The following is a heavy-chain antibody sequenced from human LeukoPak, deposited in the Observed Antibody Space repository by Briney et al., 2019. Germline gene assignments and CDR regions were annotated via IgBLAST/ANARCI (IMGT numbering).Heavy chain of an antibody. CDR3: AKDPRDHSYGWNWRYFDY. D-gene: IGHD5-18*01. V-gene: IGHV3-21*01. Sequence: PGGSLRLSCAASGFTFSSYSMNWVRQAPGKGLEWVSSISSSSSYIYYADSVKGRFTISRDNAKNSLYLQMNSLRAEDTAVYYCAKDPRDHSYGWNWRYFDYWGQGTLVTVSS. J-gene: IGHJ4*02. CDR2: ISSSSSYI. CDR1: GFTFSSYS.